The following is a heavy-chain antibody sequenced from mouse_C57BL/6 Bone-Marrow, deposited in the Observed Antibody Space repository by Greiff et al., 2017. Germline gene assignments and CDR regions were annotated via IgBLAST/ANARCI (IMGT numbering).Heavy chain of an antibody. Sequence: EVQLQESGGGLVQPGGSMKLSCAASGFTFSDAWMDWVRQSPETGLEWVAEIRNKANNTATYYAESVKGRFTISRDDTKSSVYLQMNSIRAEDTGIYYCTPIYYDYDRDYARDYWGQGTSVTVSS. CDR2: IRNKANNTAT. CDR3: TPIYYDYDRDYARDY. D-gene: IGHD2-4*01. J-gene: IGHJ4*01. CDR1: GFTFSDAW. V-gene: IGHV6-6*01.